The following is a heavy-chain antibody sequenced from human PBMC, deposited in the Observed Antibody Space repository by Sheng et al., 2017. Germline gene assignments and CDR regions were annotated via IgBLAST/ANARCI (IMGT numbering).Heavy chain of an antibody. D-gene: IGHD6-19*01. CDR3: ARRGIAVAGTYMYV. V-gene: IGHV4-39*01. CDR1: GGSISSSSYY. CDR2: IYYSGST. J-gene: IGHJ6*03. Sequence: QLQLQESGPGLVKPSETLSLTCTVSGGSISSSSYYWGWIRQPPGKGLEWIGSIYYSGSTYYNPSLKSRVTISVDTSKNQFSLKLSSVTAADTAVYYCARRGIAVAGTYMYVWGKGTTVTVSS.